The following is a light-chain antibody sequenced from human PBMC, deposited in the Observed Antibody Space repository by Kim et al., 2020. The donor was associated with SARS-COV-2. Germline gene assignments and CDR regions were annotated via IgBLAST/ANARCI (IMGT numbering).Light chain of an antibody. Sequence: EVVLTQSPATLSLSLGERATLSCRASQSVRTNHLAWYQQRRGQAPRLLIYGTSTRASGIPDRFSGSGSGTDFTLTISRLEPEDFGVYYCHHYYSPPFGGGTKLEI. CDR2: GTS. J-gene: IGKJ4*01. CDR3: HHYYSPP. V-gene: IGKV3-20*01. CDR1: QSVRTNH.